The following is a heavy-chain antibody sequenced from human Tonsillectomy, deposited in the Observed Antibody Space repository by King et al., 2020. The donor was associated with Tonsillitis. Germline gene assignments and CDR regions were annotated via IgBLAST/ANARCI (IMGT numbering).Heavy chain of an antibody. D-gene: IGHD7-27*01. J-gene: IGHJ6*02. V-gene: IGHV4-59*08. CDR1: GGSISSYY. Sequence: QLQESGPGLVKPSETLSLTCTVSGGSISSYYWSWIRQPPGKGLEWIGYIYYSGSTNYNPSLKSRVTISVDTSKNQFSLKLSSVTAADTAVYYCASRLSTGEEGYYYGMDVWGQGTTVTVSS. CDR3: ASRLSTGEEGYYYGMDV. CDR2: IYYSGST.